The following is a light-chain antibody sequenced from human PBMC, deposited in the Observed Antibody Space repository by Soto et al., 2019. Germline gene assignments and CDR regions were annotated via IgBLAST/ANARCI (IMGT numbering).Light chain of an antibody. J-gene: IGLJ2*01. CDR1: SSDVGGYDS. CDR2: EVT. Sequence: QSALTQPPSASGSPGQSVTISCTGTSSDVGGYDSVAWYPQHPGKAPKLIIYEVTKRPSGVPDRFSGSKSGNAASLTVSGLQAEDEADYYCSSHAGIINVVFGGGTRLTVL. CDR3: SSHAGIINVV. V-gene: IGLV2-8*01.